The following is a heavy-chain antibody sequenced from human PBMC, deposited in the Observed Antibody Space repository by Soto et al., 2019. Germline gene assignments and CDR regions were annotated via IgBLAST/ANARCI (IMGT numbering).Heavy chain of an antibody. J-gene: IGHJ6*02. V-gene: IGHV3-21*01. D-gene: IGHD3-10*01. CDR2: ISSSSSYI. CDR3: ARDRDVFDYYYGMDV. Sequence: EVQLVESGGGLVKPGGSLRLSCAASGFTFSSYSMNWVRQAPGKRLEWVSSISSSSSYIYYADSVKGRFTISRDNAKNSLYLQMTSLRAEDTAVYYCARDRDVFDYYYGMDVWGQGATVTVSS. CDR1: GFTFSSYS.